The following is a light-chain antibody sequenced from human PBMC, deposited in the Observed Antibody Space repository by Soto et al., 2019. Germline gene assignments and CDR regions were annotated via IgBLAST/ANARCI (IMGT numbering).Light chain of an antibody. J-gene: IGLJ1*01. CDR1: SSDVGGYNY. CDR2: DVS. V-gene: IGLV2-11*01. CDR3: CSYAGSPHYV. Sequence: SALTQPRSVSGSPGQSVTISCTGTSSDVGGYNYVSWYQQHPGKAPKLMIYDVSKRPSGVPDRFSGSKSGNTASLTISGLQAEDEADYYCCSYAGSPHYVFGTGTKLTVL.